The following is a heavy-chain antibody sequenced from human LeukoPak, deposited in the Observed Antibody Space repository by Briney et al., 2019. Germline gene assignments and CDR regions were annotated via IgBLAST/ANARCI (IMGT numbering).Heavy chain of an antibody. V-gene: IGHV3-11*04. CDR2: ISSSGSTI. CDR3: ARGGSYSWFDP. CDR1: GFTFSDYY. J-gene: IGHJ5*02. D-gene: IGHD2-21*01. Sequence: GGSLRLSCAASGFTFSDYYMSWIRQAPGKGLEWVSYISSSGSTIYYADSVKGRFTISRDNARGSLYLQMNSLSAEDTAVYYCARGGSYSWFDPWGQGTLVTVSS.